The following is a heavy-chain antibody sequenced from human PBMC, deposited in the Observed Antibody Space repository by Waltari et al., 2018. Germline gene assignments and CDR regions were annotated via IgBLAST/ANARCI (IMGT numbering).Heavy chain of an antibody. J-gene: IGHJ4*02. CDR3: AKKRTTYYDSSGGAFFDC. CDR2: ISWNSGKT. Sequence: QIPGKGLEGVSGISWNSGKTAYTDSVKGRFTISRDTAKNSLYLHMSSLRPEDTAVYYCAKKRTTYYDSSGGAFFDCWGQGTLVTVSS. D-gene: IGHD3-22*01. V-gene: IGHV3-9*01.